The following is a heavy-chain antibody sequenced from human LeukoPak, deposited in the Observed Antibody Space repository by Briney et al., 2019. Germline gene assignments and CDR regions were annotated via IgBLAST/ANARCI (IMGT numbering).Heavy chain of an antibody. CDR1: GGSISSYY. J-gene: IGHJ5*02. V-gene: IGHV4-59*01. CDR3: ARDSKENWFDP. D-gene: IGHD3-3*02. Sequence: SETLSLTCTVSGGSISSYYWSWIRQPPGKGLEWIGCIYYSGSTNYNPSLKSRVTISVDTSKNQFSLKLSSVTAADTAVYYCARDSKENWFDPWGQGTLVTVSS. CDR2: IYYSGST.